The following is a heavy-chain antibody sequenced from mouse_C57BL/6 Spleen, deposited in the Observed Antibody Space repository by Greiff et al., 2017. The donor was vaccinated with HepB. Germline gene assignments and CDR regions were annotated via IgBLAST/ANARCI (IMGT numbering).Heavy chain of an antibody. CDR2: IDPSDSET. D-gene: IGHD3-2*02. V-gene: IGHV1-52*01. J-gene: IGHJ2*01. CDR1: GYTFTSYW. CDR3: ARKDSSGYDYFDD. Sequence: VQLQQPGAELVRPGSSVKLSCKASGYTFTSYWMHWVKQRPIQGLEWIGNIDPSDSETHYNQKFKDKATLTVDKSSSTAYMQLSSLTSEDSAVYYCARKDSSGYDYFDDWGQGTTLTVSS.